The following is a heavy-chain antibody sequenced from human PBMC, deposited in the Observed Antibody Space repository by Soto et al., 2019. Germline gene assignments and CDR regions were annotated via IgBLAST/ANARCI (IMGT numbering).Heavy chain of an antibody. V-gene: IGHV4-59*01. CDR2: IYYSGST. Sequence: PSETLSLTCTVSGGSISSYYWSWIRQPPGKGLEWIGYIYYSGSTNYNPSLKSRVTISVDTSKNQFSLKLSSLTAADTAVYYCARSYSGSYYGYWGQGTLVTVSS. J-gene: IGHJ4*02. CDR3: ARSYSGSYYGY. D-gene: IGHD1-26*01. CDR1: GGSISSYY.